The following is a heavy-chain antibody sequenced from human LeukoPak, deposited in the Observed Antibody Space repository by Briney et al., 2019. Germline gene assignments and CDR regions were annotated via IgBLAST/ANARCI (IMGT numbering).Heavy chain of an antibody. Sequence: PSETLSLTCTVSGVSISSTTYYWGWVRQPPGKGLEWIGCIYYSGSTYYIPSLKSRVTISLHTSKNQFSLKLSSVTAADTAVYYCARHRRHFDFSTGYYAGPFDIWGQGTMVTVSS. CDR1: GVSISSTTYY. D-gene: IGHD3/OR15-3a*01. J-gene: IGHJ3*02. CDR2: IYYSGST. CDR3: ARHRRHFDFSTGYYAGPFDI. V-gene: IGHV4-39*01.